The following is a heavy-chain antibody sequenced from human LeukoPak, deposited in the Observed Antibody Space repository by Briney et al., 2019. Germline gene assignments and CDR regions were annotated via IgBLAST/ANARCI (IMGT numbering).Heavy chain of an antibody. CDR2: ISYTGGRT. D-gene: IGHD3-22*01. J-gene: IGHJ4*02. Sequence: GGSLRLSCAVSGITLTNYGMTWVRQAPGKGLEWVAGISYTGGRTNYAASVKVRFTISRDNPQNTLYLQMNSLRAEDTAVYFCAKRGVVIRVILVGFHKEAYYFDSWGQGALVTVSS. CDR3: AKRGVVIRVILVGFHKEAYYFDS. CDR1: GITLTNYG. V-gene: IGHV3-23*01.